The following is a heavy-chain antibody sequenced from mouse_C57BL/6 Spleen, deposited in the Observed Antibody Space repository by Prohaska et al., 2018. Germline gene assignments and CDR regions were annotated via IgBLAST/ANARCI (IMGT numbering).Heavy chain of an antibody. J-gene: IGHJ2*01. Sequence: GAELVKPGASVKMSCKASGYTFTSYWITWVKQRPGQGLEWIGDIYPGSGSTNYNEKFKSKATLTVDTSSSTAYMQLSSLTSEDSAVYYCASGHYYGSSFDYWGQGTTLTVSS. CDR2: IYPGSGST. D-gene: IGHD1-1*01. CDR1: GYTFTSYW. V-gene: IGHV1-55*01. CDR3: ASGHYYGSSFDY.